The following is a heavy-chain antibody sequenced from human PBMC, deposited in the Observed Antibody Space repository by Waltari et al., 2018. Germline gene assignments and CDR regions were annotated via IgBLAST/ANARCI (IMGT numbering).Heavy chain of an antibody. CDR3: ARGMSSVWYGPFDY. J-gene: IGHJ4*02. D-gene: IGHD6-19*01. CDR1: GGSINLSY. CDR2: VYYTGNT. V-gene: IGHV4-59*08. Sequence: QVQLQESGPGLVKPSETLSLTCTVSGGSINLSYWSWIRQPPGKGLEWIGYVYYTGNTIYNPSLESRVTLSADTSRNQVSLRLRSVTAADTAVYYCARGMSSVWYGPFDYWGQGTLVTVSS.